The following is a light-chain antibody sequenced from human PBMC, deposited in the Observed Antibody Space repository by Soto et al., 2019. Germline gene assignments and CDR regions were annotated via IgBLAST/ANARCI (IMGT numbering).Light chain of an antibody. Sequence: IQMTQSPSSLSASVGDRVTITCRASQGIRNDLGWYQQEPGKAHKLLIYAASSLESGVQSRFSGSGSGTDFTLTIRSLQPEDFATYYCLQDYNYPWTFGQGTKVDIK. V-gene: IGKV1-6*01. CDR3: LQDYNYPWT. CDR2: AAS. CDR1: QGIRND. J-gene: IGKJ1*01.